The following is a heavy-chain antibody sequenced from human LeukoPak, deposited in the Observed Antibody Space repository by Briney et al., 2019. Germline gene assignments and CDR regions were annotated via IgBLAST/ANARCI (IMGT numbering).Heavy chain of an antibody. Sequence: GGSLRLSCAASGFTFNTYAVHWVRQAPGKGLEWVGAISYDGSDKYYADSVRGRFTISRDNSKNTLYLQKNSLRADDTAIYYCAKSMTLQWRGFFDLWGRGTHVTVSS. J-gene: IGHJ2*01. D-gene: IGHD6-19*01. CDR2: ISYDGSDK. CDR1: GFTFNTYA. CDR3: AKSMTLQWRGFFDL. V-gene: IGHV3-30-3*02.